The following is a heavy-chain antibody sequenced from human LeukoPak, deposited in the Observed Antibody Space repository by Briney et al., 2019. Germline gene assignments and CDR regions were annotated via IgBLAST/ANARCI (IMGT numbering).Heavy chain of an antibody. J-gene: IGHJ6*03. CDR3: ARGIRGLGAALYYYYYYMDV. CDR1: GDSISSSNCY. CDR2: INHSGST. Sequence: SETLSLTCTVSGDSISSSNCYWGWIRQPPGKGLEWIGEINHSGSTNYNPSLKSRVTISVDTSKNQFSLKLSSVTAADTAVYYCARGIRGLGAALYYYYYYMDVWGKGTTVTISS. V-gene: IGHV4-39*07. D-gene: IGHD2-15*01.